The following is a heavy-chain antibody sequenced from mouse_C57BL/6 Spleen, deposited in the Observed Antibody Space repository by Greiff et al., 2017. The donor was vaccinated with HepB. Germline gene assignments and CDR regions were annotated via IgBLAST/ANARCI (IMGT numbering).Heavy chain of an antibody. J-gene: IGHJ1*03. CDR2: IDPSDSYT. D-gene: IGHD2-14*01. CDR3: ARRYSSYWYFDV. V-gene: IGHV1-69*01. CDR1: GYTFTSYW. Sequence: QVQLQQPGAELVMPGASVKLSSKASGYTFTSYWMHWVKQRPGQGLEWIGEIDPSDSYTNYNQKFKGKSTLTVDKSSSTAYMQLSSLTSEDSAVYYCARRYSSYWYFDVWGTGTTVTVSS.